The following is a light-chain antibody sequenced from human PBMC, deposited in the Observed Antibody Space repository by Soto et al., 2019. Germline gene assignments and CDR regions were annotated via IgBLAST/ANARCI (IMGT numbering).Light chain of an antibody. CDR1: SSIIANKT. Sequence: QSVLTQPPSASGTPGQRVTISCSGSSSIIANKTVNWYQQLPGTAPKLLIHNDNKRPSGVPDRFSGSKSGTSASLAVSGLQSEDEAEYYCGAWDDSLNAAVFGAGTKLTVL. CDR2: NDN. J-gene: IGLJ1*01. CDR3: GAWDDSLNAAV. V-gene: IGLV1-44*01.